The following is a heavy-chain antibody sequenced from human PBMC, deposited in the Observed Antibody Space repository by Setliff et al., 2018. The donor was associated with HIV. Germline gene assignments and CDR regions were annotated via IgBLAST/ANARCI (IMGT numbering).Heavy chain of an antibody. V-gene: IGHV7-4-1*02. CDR2: INGNTGNP. J-gene: IGHJ4*02. D-gene: IGHD3-22*01. CDR3: ARGTTYYYDRSGSDFDY. Sequence: ASVKVSCKASGYTFTSYAMNWVRQAAGQGLEWMGWINGNTGNPTYAQGFTGRFVFSLDTSVSTAYLQISSLKAEDTAVYYCARGTTYYYDRSGSDFDYWGQGTLVTVSS. CDR1: GYTFTSYA.